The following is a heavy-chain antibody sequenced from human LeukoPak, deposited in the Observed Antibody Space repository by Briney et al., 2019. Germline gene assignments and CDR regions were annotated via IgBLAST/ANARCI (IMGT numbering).Heavy chain of an antibody. Sequence: QPGGFLRLSCAASGFIFSNYWMSWVRQAPGKGLEWVANIKQDGSVKYYVDSVKGRFTISRDNAKNSVYLQMNSLRAEDTAVYYCARLKRRPAYFDYWGQGTLVTVSS. CDR3: ARLKRRPAYFDY. CDR2: IKQDGSVK. J-gene: IGHJ4*02. CDR1: GFIFSNYW. V-gene: IGHV3-7*03.